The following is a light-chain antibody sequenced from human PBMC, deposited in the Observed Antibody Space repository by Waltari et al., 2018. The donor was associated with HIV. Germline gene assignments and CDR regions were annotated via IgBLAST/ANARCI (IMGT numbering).Light chain of an antibody. CDR1: SSDIGSYTL. CDR3: CSYAGSPTFVI. V-gene: IGLV2-23*02. CDR2: DVN. Sequence: QSALTQPASVSGSLGQSTTISCPGPSSDIGSYTLVSWYQQYPGKAPKLIIYDVNKWPSGVSHRFSGFKAANTASLTISGLQAEDEADYYCCSYAGSPTFVIFGGGTKVTVL. J-gene: IGLJ2*01.